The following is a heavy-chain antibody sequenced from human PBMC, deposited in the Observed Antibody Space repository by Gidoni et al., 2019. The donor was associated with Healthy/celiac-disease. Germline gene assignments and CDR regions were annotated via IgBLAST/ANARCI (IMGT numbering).Heavy chain of an antibody. CDR3: ARDYSLSIQGYYYYYGMDV. J-gene: IGHJ6*02. CDR2: ISYDGSNK. V-gene: IGHV3-30-3*01. Sequence: QVQLVESGGGVVQPGRSLRLSCAASGFTFSSYAMHWVRQAPGKGLEWVAVISYDGSNKYYADSVKGRFTISRDNSKNTLYLQMNSLRAEDTAVYYCARDYSLSIQGYYYYYGMDVWGQGTTVTVSS. D-gene: IGHD5-18*01. CDR1: GFTFSSYA.